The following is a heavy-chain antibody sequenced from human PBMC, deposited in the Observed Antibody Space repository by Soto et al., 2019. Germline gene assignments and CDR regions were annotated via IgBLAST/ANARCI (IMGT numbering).Heavy chain of an antibody. Sequence: EVQLLESGGGLRQPGGALRLSCVASGYNFNKYVVSWVRQASGKGVEWVSAISSGGDNTHYADSVKGRFTITRDNSKNMLYLEMNSLTVEYTAVYYCVRRAQYFDGTGFHAFDIWGQGTRVTVSS. CDR3: VRRAQYFDGTGFHAFDI. CDR1: GYNFNKYV. V-gene: IGHV3-23*01. J-gene: IGHJ3*02. CDR2: ISSGGDNT. D-gene: IGHD3-22*01.